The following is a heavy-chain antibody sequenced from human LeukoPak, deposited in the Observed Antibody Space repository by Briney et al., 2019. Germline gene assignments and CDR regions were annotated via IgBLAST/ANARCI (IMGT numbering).Heavy chain of an antibody. CDR3: ARTTVTIDGFDY. Sequence: PGGSLRLSCAASGFTFSIYAIHWVRQAPGKGLEWVAFIQNDGSDKYYADSVQGRFTISRDNSKNTLYLQMDSLKTEDTAVYYCARTTVTIDGFDYWGQGTLVTVSS. J-gene: IGHJ4*02. D-gene: IGHD4-11*01. CDR1: GFTFSIYA. CDR2: IQNDGSDK. V-gene: IGHV3-30*02.